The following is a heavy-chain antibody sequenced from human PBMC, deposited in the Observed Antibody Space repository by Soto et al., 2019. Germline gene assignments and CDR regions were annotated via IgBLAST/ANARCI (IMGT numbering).Heavy chain of an antibody. J-gene: IGHJ4*02. CDR2: ISYSGST. CDR1: GGSISSYY. D-gene: IGHD6-13*01. V-gene: IGHV4-59*08. CDR3: VRHDGGAAADRSCDY. Sequence: SETLSLTCTVSGGSISSYYWSWIRQPPGRGLEWIGYISYSGSTNYNPSLKSRVTISVDTYTNQFSLTLNSVTAADTAVYYCVRHDGGAAADRSCDYWGQGTMVTVSS.